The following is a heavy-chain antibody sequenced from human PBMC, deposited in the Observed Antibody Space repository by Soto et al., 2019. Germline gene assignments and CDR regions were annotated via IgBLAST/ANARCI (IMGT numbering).Heavy chain of an antibody. V-gene: IGHV3-23*01. D-gene: IGHD2-2*01. CDR1: GFTFRNFA. J-gene: IGHJ6*03. CDR2: ISGSGGNT. CDR3: ARLVVPAPIYYYYMDV. Sequence: GGSLRLSCAASGFTFRNFAMSWLRQAPGRGLEWVSDISGSGGNTYYADSVKGRFTISRDNSKNMLYLQINSLTAADTAVYYCARLVVPAPIYYYYMDVWGKGTTVTVSS.